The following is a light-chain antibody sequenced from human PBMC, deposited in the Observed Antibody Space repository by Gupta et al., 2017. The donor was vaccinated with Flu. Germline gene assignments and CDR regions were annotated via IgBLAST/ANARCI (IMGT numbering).Light chain of an antibody. Sequence: PGKITTPSCRARHSVGSLLSCYQQKPDQAPRLIITEATIRATVIPAMCSGSGSTTVFTLTTSLLAPDDFAVYYCQQRSIWLTFGEGTKVEIK. J-gene: IGKJ4*01. V-gene: IGKV3-11*01. CDR3: QQRSIWLT. CDR2: EAT. CDR1: HSVGSL.